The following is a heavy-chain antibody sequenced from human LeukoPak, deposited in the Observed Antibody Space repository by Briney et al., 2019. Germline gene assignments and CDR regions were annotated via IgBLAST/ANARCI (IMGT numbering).Heavy chain of an antibody. J-gene: IGHJ4*02. CDR3: AKRSAESSGYFDY. CDR2: IRYDGSNK. Sequence: GGSLRLSCAASGFTFSSYGMHWVRQAPGKGLEWVAFIRYDGSNKYYADSVKGRFTISRDSSKSTLYLQLNSLRAEDTAVYYCAKRSAESSGYFDYWGQGTLVTVSS. CDR1: GFTFSSYG. D-gene: IGHD6-19*01. V-gene: IGHV3-30*02.